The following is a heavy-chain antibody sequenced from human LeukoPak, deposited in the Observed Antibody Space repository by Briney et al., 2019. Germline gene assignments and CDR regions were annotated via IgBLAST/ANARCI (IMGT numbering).Heavy chain of an antibody. CDR3: ARERGVVVAATDWFDP. V-gene: IGHV1-2*02. J-gene: IGHJ5*02. CDR1: GYTFTGYY. D-gene: IGHD2-15*01. CDR2: INPNSGGT. Sequence: ASVKVSCKASGYTFTGYYMHWVRQAPGQGLEWMGWINPNSGGTNYAQKFQGRVTMTRDTSIGTAYMELSRLRSDDTAVYYCARERGVVVAATDWFDPWGQGTLVTVSS.